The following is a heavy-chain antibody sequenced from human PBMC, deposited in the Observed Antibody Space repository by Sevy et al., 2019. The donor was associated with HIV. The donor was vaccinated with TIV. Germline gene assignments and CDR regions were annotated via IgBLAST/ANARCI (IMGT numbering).Heavy chain of an antibody. D-gene: IGHD6-13*01. CDR3: VRAMAADGSF. V-gene: IGHV3-7*01. J-gene: IGHJ4*02. CDR1: GFTLNNYW. CDR2: IKQDGGVK. Sequence: GGSLRLSCAASGFTLNNYWMNWVRQAPGKGLEWVANIKQDGGVKYYVDSVKGRFTISGDNARNLVFLQINSLRVEDTGLYYCVRAMAADGSFWGQGTLVTVSS.